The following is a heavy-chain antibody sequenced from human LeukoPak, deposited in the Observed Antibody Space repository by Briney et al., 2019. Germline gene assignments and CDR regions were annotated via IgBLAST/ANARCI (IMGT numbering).Heavy chain of an antibody. D-gene: IGHD1-7*01. V-gene: IGHV4-4*07. J-gene: IGHJ3*02. CDR1: GGSIRSYF. CDR3: ARDRDWNYAFDI. CDR2: IYASGTT. Sequence: PSETLSLICTLSGGSIRSYFWNWIRQPAGKGLEWIGRIYASGTTNYNSSLKSRLTVSVATSKNQFSLKLNSVTAVDTAVYYCARDRDWNYAFDIWGQRRMVTVSS.